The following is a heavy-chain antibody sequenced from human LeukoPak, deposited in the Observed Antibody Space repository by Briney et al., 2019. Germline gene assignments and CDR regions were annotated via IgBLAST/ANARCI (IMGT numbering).Heavy chain of an antibody. J-gene: IGHJ3*02. CDR2: FYSSGST. D-gene: IGHD5-24*01. CDR1: GGSISSGTVY. V-gene: IGHV4-39*01. CDR3: ARRPTALEAFDI. Sequence: PSETLSLTCSVSGGSISSGTVYWGWIRQSPGKGLEWIGSFYSSGSTYKNPSLKTRVTLSADTSKNQFSLQMGSMTAADTAIYYCARRPTALEAFDIWGHGTMVTVSS.